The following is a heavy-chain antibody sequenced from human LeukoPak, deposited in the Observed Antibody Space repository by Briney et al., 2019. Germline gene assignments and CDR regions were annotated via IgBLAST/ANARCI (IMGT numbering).Heavy chain of an antibody. D-gene: IGHD1-26*01. CDR1: GFTFSSYE. CDR3: AKKAGAYFWNYLDY. Sequence: PGGSLRLSCAASGFTFSSYEVNWVRQAPGKGLEWVAGLSGSGNSIFYADSVKGRFTISRDNSKNTLYLQMNSLRAEDTAVYYCAKKAGAYFWNYLDYWGQGTLVTVSS. CDR2: LSGSGNSI. J-gene: IGHJ4*02. V-gene: IGHV3-23*01.